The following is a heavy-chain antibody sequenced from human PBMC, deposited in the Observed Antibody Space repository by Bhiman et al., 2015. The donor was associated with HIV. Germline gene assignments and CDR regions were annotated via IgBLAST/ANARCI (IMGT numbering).Heavy chain of an antibody. CDR1: GFIFSGSV. CDR3: ASPSWIDRGGYYPSDY. D-gene: IGHD3-22*01. J-gene: IGHJ4*02. Sequence: QVQLVESGGAVVQPGRSLTLSCAASGFIFSGSVKHWVRQAPGKGLEWVATISFDGSQKYYADSVKGRFAISRDNSRNTLFLQMNTLRPEDTAIYYCASPSWIDRGGYYPSDYWGQGTLVTVSS. V-gene: IGHV3-30*09. CDR2: ISFDGSQK.